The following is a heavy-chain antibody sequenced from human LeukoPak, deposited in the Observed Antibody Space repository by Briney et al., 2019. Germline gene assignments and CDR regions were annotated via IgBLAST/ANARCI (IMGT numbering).Heavy chain of an antibody. V-gene: IGHV3-21*01. CDR2: ISITSSFI. J-gene: IGHJ3*02. Sequence: PGGSLRLSCAASGFTLSDYNMNWVRQAPGKGLEWVSSISITSSFIHYADSGKGRFTISRDNSKNTLYLQMNSLRAEDTAVYYCARDRMITFGGVIVRGEDASDIWGQGTMVTVSS. CDR3: ARDRMITFGGVIVRGEDASDI. CDR1: GFTLSDYN. D-gene: IGHD3-16*02.